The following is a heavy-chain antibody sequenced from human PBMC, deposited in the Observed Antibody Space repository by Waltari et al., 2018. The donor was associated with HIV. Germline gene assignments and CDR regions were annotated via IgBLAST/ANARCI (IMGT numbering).Heavy chain of an antibody. Sequence: QVQLQESGPGLVKPSETLSLTCAVSGYSISSGYYWGWIRQPPGKGLEWIGSIYHSGGTYYNPSLKSRVTISVDTSKNPFSLKLSSVTAADTAVYYCARVYGYSGSYPGAPDDYWGQGTLVTVSS. J-gene: IGHJ4*02. V-gene: IGHV4-38-2*01. CDR2: IYHSGGT. CDR1: GYSISSGYY. CDR3: ARVYGYSGSYPGAPDDY. D-gene: IGHD1-26*01.